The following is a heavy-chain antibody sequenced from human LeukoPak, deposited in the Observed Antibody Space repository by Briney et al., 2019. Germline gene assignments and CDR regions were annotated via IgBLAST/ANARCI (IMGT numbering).Heavy chain of an antibody. Sequence: PSETLSLTCTVSGGSISSSTYYWGWIRQPPGKGLEWIGSIYYTGSTDYNPSLKSRVTISVDTSKTQFSLKMSSVTAADTAVYYCARQFENWGQGALVTVSS. V-gene: IGHV4-39*01. CDR2: IYYTGST. CDR3: ARQFEN. J-gene: IGHJ4*02. CDR1: GGSISSSTYY.